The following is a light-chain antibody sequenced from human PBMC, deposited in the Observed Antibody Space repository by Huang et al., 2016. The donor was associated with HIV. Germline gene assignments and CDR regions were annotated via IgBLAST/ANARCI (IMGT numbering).Light chain of an antibody. CDR1: QSLLHSAGKTY. V-gene: IGKV2-29*02. J-gene: IGKJ1*01. CDR2: EVS. Sequence: DIVMTQTPLSLSVTPGQPASISCKSNQSLLHSAGKTYLYWFLQKPGQSPQLRIHEVSNRFYGVPDRFTGSGSETDFTLKISRVEAEDVGVYYCMQGIHLWTFGQGTKVEIK. CDR3: MQGIHLWT.